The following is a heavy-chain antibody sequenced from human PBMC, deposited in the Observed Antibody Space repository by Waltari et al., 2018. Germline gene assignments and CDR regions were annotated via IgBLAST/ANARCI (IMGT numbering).Heavy chain of an antibody. CDR1: AGSITSGVYY. Sequence: QVQLQESGPGLLTPSQTLSLTCTVSAGSITSGVYYWGWLRQHPGKGLEWIGYIHYSGSTYYNPSLKSLLSISVDTSKNQFSLKLTSVTAADMAVYYCARAPGSRDAFDVWGHGTMVTVSS. CDR3: ARAPGSRDAFDV. V-gene: IGHV4-31*01. CDR2: IHYSGST. J-gene: IGHJ3*01. D-gene: IGHD3-10*01.